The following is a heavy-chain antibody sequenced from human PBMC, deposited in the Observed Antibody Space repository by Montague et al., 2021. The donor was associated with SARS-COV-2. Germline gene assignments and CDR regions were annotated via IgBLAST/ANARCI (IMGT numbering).Heavy chain of an antibody. Sequence: SETLSLTCAVYGGSFSGYYWSWIRQPPGKGLEWIGEINHSGSTNYNPSLKSRVTISVDTSKNQFSLKLSSVTAADTAVYYCARGRGCRGGSSYSEWFAYYYYGMDVWGQGTTVTVSS. CDR2: INHSGST. V-gene: IGHV4-34*01. CDR3: ARGRGCRGGSSYSEWFAYYYYGMDV. CDR1: GGSFSGYY. D-gene: IGHD2-15*01. J-gene: IGHJ6*02.